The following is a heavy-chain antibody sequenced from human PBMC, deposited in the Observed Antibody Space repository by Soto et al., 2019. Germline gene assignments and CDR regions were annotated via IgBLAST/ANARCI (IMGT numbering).Heavy chain of an antibody. J-gene: IGHJ4*02. Sequence: AASVKVSCKASGYTLTSYGISWVRQAPGQGLEWMGWISAYNGNTNYAQKLQGRVTMTTDTSTSTAYMELRSLRSDDTAVYYCARSDSGYDFDYWGQGTLVTVSS. CDR2: ISAYNGNT. CDR1: GYTLTSYG. V-gene: IGHV1-18*01. D-gene: IGHD5-12*01. CDR3: ARSDSGYDFDY.